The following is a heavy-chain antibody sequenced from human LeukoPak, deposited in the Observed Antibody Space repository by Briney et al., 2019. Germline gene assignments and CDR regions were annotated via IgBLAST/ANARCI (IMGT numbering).Heavy chain of an antibody. J-gene: IGHJ3*02. Sequence: GGSLRLSCAASGFTFSSYAMSWDRQAPGKELEWVTAISGSGGSTYYADSVKGRFTIARDNTKNTLYLQMNSLRAEDTAVYYCAKVNDYGDYLDAFDIWGQGTMVTVSS. CDR3: AKVNDYGDYLDAFDI. CDR1: GFTFSSYA. V-gene: IGHV3-23*01. CDR2: ISGSGGST. D-gene: IGHD4-17*01.